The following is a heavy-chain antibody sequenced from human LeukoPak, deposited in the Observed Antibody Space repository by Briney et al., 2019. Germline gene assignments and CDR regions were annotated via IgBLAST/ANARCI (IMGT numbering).Heavy chain of an antibody. CDR1: GFTVSSNY. V-gene: IGHV3-66*01. Sequence: PGGSLRLSCAASGFTVSSNYMSWVRQAPGKRLEWVSVIYSGGSTYYADSVKGRFTISRDNSKNTLYLQMNSLRAEDTAVYYCARAPLLGYYYDSSGYSWGQGTLVTVSS. CDR3: ARAPLLGYYYDSSGYS. D-gene: IGHD3-22*01. J-gene: IGHJ4*02. CDR2: IYSGGST.